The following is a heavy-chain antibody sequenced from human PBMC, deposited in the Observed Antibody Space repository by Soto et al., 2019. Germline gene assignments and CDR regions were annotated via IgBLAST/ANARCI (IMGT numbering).Heavy chain of an antibody. CDR1: GGTFSSYA. J-gene: IGHJ6*02. Sequence: SVKVSCKASGGTFSSYAISWVREAPGQGLEWMGGIIPIFGTANYAQKFQGRVTITADKSTSTAYMELSSLRSEDTAVYYCARVKYCTNGVCRLDGYYYGMDVWGQGTTVTVSS. CDR3: ARVKYCTNGVCRLDGYYYGMDV. CDR2: IIPIFGTA. V-gene: IGHV1-69*06. D-gene: IGHD2-8*01.